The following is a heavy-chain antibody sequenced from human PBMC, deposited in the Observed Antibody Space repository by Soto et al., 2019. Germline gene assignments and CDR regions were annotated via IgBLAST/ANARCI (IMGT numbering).Heavy chain of an antibody. V-gene: IGHV1-69*06. CDR2: IIPIFVTA. Sequence: ASVKVSCKASGGTFSSNAISWVRQAPGQGLEWMGGIIPIFVTANYAQKFRGRVTISADKSTSTAYMELSSLRSDDTAVYYCARDTSAASRPPYYYDLDVWGQGTTVTVSS. CDR1: GGTFSSNA. CDR3: ARDTSAASRPPYYYDLDV. D-gene: IGHD6-13*01. J-gene: IGHJ6*02.